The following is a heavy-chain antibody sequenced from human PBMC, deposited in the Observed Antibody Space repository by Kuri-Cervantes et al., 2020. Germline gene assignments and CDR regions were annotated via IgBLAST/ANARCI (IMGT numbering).Heavy chain of an antibody. J-gene: IGHJ4*02. Sequence: GGSLRLSCAASGFTFDDYTMHWVRQAPGKGLEWVSLISWDGGSTYYADSVKGRFTISRDNSKNSLYLQMNSLRAEDTALYYCAKDLSSGWFQFDYWGQGTLVTVSS. CDR1: GFTFDDYT. D-gene: IGHD6-19*01. CDR2: ISWDGGST. V-gene: IGHV3-43*01. CDR3: AKDLSSGWFQFDY.